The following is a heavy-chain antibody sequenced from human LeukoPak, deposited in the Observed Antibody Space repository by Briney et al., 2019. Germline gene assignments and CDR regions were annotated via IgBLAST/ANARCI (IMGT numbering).Heavy chain of an antibody. CDR2: ISSSSSYI. V-gene: IGHV3-21*01. CDR1: GFTFSSYS. Sequence: PGGSLRLSCAASGFTFSSYSMNWVRQAPGKGLEWVSSISSSSSYIYYADSVKGRFTISRDNAKNSLYLQMNSLRDEDTAVYYCARARNRREYFDYWGQGTLVTVSS. J-gene: IGHJ4*02. CDR3: ARARNRREYFDY. D-gene: IGHD1-14*01.